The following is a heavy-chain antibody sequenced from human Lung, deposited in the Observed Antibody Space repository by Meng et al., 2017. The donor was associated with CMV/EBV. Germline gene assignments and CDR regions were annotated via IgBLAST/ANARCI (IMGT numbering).Heavy chain of an antibody. CDR2: MYSGGTT. V-gene: IGHV3-53*01. CDR1: GFTVSTNF. Sequence: GGSLRLSCAASGFTVSTNFMSWVRQAPGKGLEWVSLMYSGGTTYYADSVKGRFIISRDDSKNTLYLQMNSLRAEDTAVYYCARNQPISDAFDIWGQGTMVTVSS. J-gene: IGHJ3*02. CDR3: ARNQPISDAFDI. D-gene: IGHD3-3*01.